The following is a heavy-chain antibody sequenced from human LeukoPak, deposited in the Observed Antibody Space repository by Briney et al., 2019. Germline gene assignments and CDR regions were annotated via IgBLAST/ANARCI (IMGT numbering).Heavy chain of an antibody. Sequence: GGSLRLSCAATGFTFSNAWMSWVRQAPGKGLEWVANIKQDGSEKHYVDSVKGRFTISRDNAKNSLYLQMNSLRAEDTAVYYCARDPSTMPFDYWGQGTLVTVSS. CDR2: IKQDGSEK. CDR1: GFTFSNAW. J-gene: IGHJ4*02. CDR3: ARDPSTMPFDY. D-gene: IGHD2-2*01. V-gene: IGHV3-7*01.